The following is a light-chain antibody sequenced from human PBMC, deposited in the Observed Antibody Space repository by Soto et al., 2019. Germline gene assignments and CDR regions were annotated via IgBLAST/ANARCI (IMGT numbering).Light chain of an antibody. CDR1: QDISVY. CDR3: QKFNTAPLT. V-gene: IGKV1-27*01. CDR2: SES. J-gene: IGKJ5*01. Sequence: DIQMTQSPSSLSASVGDRVTITCRASQDISVYLAWYQQKPGKVPKLLIYSESTLQSDVPLQFNGSGSGNDFTLTISSLQREDVATYYCQKFNTAPLTIGQGTRLEI.